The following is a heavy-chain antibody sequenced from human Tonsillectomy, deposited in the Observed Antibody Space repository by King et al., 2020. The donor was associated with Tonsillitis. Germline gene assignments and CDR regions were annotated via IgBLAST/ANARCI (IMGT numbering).Heavy chain of an antibody. CDR3: ARGPSAISGVVITPPTYFDF. CDR2: INHGGGT. CDR1: GGSFSDYS. D-gene: IGHD3-3*01. J-gene: IGHJ4*02. Sequence: VQLQQWGAGLLKPSETLSLTCAVYGGSFSDYSWSWLRQPPGKGLEWIGEINHGGGTYYNPSLKSRVTISVDTSKNQFSLRMSSVTAADTAVYYCARGPSAISGVVITPPTYFDFWGQGTLVTVSS. V-gene: IGHV4-34*01.